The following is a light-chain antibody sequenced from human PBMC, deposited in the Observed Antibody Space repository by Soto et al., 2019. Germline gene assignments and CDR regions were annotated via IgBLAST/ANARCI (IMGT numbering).Light chain of an antibody. CDR3: SSYTSSITYV. Sequence: QSALTQPASVSGSPGQSITISCTGTSNDVGGYSYVSWYQQRPDKAPKLMIYDVSNRPSGVSDRFSGSKSGNTASLTISGLQAEDEAEYYCSSYTSSITYVFGTGTKVTVL. CDR2: DVS. V-gene: IGLV2-14*01. J-gene: IGLJ1*01. CDR1: SNDVGGYSY.